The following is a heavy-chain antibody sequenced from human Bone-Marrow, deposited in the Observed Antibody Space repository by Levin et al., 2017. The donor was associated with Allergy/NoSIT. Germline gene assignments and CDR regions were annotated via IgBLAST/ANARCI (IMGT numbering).Heavy chain of an antibody. CDR2: INRDGGTT. CDR3: AGYRGDAFDI. J-gene: IGHJ3*02. V-gene: IGHV3-74*03. D-gene: IGHD1-26*01. CDR1: GFTLNNYW. Sequence: SGGSLRLSCVASGFTLNNYWMHWVRQVPGKGLVWVSNINRDGGTTKYVDSVQGRFTISRDNAKNTLYLQMNSLRADDTAVYYCAGYRGDAFDIWGRGTMVTVSS.